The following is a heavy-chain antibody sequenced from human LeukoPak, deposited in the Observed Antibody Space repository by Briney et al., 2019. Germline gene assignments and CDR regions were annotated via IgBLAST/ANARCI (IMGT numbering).Heavy chain of an antibody. CDR2: IYPGDSHT. J-gene: IGHJ4*02. CDR3: ARGDGSGSYFSGVDY. Sequence: GESLKISCEGSGYSFTSYWIGWVRQMPGKGLEWMAIIYPGDSHTRYSPSFQGQVTISADKSISTAYLQWSSLKASDTAMYYCARGDGSGSYFSGVDYWGQGTLVTVSS. CDR1: GYSFTSYW. V-gene: IGHV5-51*01. D-gene: IGHD3-10*01.